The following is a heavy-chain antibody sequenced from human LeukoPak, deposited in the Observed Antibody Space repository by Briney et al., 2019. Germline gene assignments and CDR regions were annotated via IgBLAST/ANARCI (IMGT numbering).Heavy chain of an antibody. D-gene: IGHD3-10*01. V-gene: IGHV1-46*01. CDR1: GYTFTSYY. Sequence: ASVKVSCKASGYTFTSYYIHWVRQAPGQGLEWMGIINPSGGSTSYAQKFQGRVTMTMNTSIRTAYMELSSLRSEDTAVYYCARGPLLVPLAHYYYYMDVWGKGTTVTVSS. J-gene: IGHJ6*03. CDR2: INPSGGST. CDR3: ARGPLLVPLAHYYYYMDV.